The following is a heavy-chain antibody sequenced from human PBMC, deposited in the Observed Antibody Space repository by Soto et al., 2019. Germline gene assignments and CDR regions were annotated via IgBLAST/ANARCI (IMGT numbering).Heavy chain of an antibody. CDR2: IYWDDDK. V-gene: IGHV2-5*02. D-gene: IGHD5-18*01. Sequence: SGPTLVNPTQSLTLTCTFSGFSLSTSGEGVGCIRQPPGKALEWLALIYWDDDKRYSPSLKSRLTITKDTSKNQVVLTMTNMDPVDTATYYCAHSSAMGTYFDYWGQGTLVTVSS. J-gene: IGHJ4*02. CDR1: GFSLSTSGEG. CDR3: AHSSAMGTYFDY.